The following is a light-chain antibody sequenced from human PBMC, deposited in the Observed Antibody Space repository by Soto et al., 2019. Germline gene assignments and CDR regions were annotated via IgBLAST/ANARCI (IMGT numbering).Light chain of an antibody. CDR1: SSNIGGNP. CDR2: SND. CDR3: AAWDDSLNGYV. V-gene: IGLV1-44*01. Sequence: QSVLTQPPSASGTPGQRVTISCSGSSSNIGGNPVNWYQQLPGTAPKLLIYSNDQRPSGVPDRFSGSKSDTSASLAISGLQSGDEADYYCAAWDDSLNGYVFGTGTKLTVL. J-gene: IGLJ1*01.